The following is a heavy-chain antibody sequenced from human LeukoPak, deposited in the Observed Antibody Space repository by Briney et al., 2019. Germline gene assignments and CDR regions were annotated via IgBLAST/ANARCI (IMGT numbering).Heavy chain of an antibody. Sequence: GASLKISYKGSGSSFTSYWIGWVRPMPGKGLEWMGIIYPGDSDTRYSPSFQGQVTISADKSISTAYLQWSSLKASDTAMYYCARIVVPAAIHDAFDIWGQGTMVTVSS. D-gene: IGHD2-2*02. CDR3: ARIVVPAAIHDAFDI. J-gene: IGHJ3*02. V-gene: IGHV5-51*01. CDR2: IYPGDSDT. CDR1: GSSFTSYW.